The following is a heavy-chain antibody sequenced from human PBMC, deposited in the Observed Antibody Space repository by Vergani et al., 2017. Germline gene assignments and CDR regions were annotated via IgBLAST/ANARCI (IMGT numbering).Heavy chain of an antibody. CDR1: GYTFTGYY. V-gene: IGHV1-2*04. CDR3: ARDLGVGYCSSTSCYGYYYGMDV. D-gene: IGHD2-2*03. Sequence: QVQLVQSGAEVKKPGASVKVSCKASGYTFTGYYMHWVRQAPGQGLEWMGWINPNSGGTNYAQKFQGWVTMTRDTSISTAYMELSRLRSDDTAVYYCARDLGVGYCSSTSCYGYYYGMDVWGQGTTVTVSS. CDR2: INPNSGGT. J-gene: IGHJ6*02.